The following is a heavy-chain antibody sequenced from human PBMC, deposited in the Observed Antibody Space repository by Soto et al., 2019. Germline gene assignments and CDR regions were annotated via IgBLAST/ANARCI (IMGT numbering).Heavy chain of an antibody. V-gene: IGHV3-33*01. CDR2: ICHDGNNK. CDR3: ASDLVGASDSYGLDV. D-gene: IGHD1-26*01. Sequence: HPGGSLRLSCAASGFTFSNYGMHWVGQAPGKGLEWVAIICHDGNNKYYADSVRGRFIISRDNSKNRLYLQMNSLRAEDTAVYYCASDLVGASDSYGLDVWGQGTPVTVSS. CDR1: GFTFSNYG. J-gene: IGHJ6*02.